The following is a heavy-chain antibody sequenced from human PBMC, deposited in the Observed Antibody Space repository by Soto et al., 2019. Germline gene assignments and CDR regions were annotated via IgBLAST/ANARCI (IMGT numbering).Heavy chain of an antibody. J-gene: IGHJ4*02. D-gene: IGHD3-22*01. CDR2: IWNDGIRK. CDR1: GFTFSRYG. CDR3: ARDDDYEANAFDY. Sequence: GGSLRLSCSASGFTFSRYGMHWVRQAPGKGLEWVALIWNDGIRKVYVDSVKGRFTISRDNSKNTLDLQMNSLRAEDTAVYYCARDDDYEANAFDYWGPGTLVTVSS. V-gene: IGHV3-33*01.